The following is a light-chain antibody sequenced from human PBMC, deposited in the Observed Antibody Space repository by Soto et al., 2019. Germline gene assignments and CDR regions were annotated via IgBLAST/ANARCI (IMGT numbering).Light chain of an antibody. CDR3: CSYAAYNKWM. V-gene: IGLV2-23*02. J-gene: IGLJ3*02. CDR2: DVT. CDR1: SSNIGGNS. Sequence: QSVMTQPPSVSAAPGQKVTISCSGSSSNIGGNSVSWYQQLPGKAPKLMIYDVTKRPSGVSNRFSGSRSGSTASLTISGLQAEDEANYYCCSYAAYNKWMFGGGTKLTVL.